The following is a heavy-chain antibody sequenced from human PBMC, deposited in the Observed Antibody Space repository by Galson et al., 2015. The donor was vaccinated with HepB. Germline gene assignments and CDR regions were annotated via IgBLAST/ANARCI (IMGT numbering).Heavy chain of an antibody. Sequence: SLRLSRAASGFTFSSHWMSWVRQAPGKGLEWVANIKQDGSVKHYVDSVKGRFTISRDNAKNSLYLQMNSLRAEDTAVYYCAGNTNFLFDPWGQGTLVTVSS. CDR2: IKQDGSVK. V-gene: IGHV3-7*01. J-gene: IGHJ5*02. CDR1: GFTFSSHW. D-gene: IGHD1/OR15-1a*01. CDR3: AGNTNFLFDP.